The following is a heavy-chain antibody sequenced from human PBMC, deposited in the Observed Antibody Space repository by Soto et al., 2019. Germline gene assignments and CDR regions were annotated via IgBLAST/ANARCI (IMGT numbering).Heavy chain of an antibody. CDR3: AAGYTTGPDAFDI. J-gene: IGHJ3*02. CDR1: GYNFANYW. CDR2: IFPGDSDT. D-gene: IGHD6-13*01. V-gene: IGHV5-51*01. Sequence: GESLKISCKGSGYNFANYWIGWARQMPGKGLEWMGMIFPGDSDTKNSPSLQGQITMSVDKSDSSVYLQWRSLKASDTAMYYCAAGYTTGPDAFDIWGQGTMVTVSS.